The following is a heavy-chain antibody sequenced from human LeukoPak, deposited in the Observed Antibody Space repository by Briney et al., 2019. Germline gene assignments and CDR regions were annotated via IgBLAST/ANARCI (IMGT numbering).Heavy chain of an antibody. CDR1: GFTFSSYT. D-gene: IGHD6-19*01. Sequence: GGSLRLSCAASGFTFSSYTMHWVRQAPDKGLEWVAVISHDGGNKYYADSVKGLFTISRDNSKNTLYLQMNGLRAEETAMYYCATPYTSGWSLYFDNWGQGTLVTVSS. J-gene: IGHJ4*02. CDR3: ATPYTSGWSLYFDN. CDR2: ISHDGGNK. V-gene: IGHV3-30-3*01.